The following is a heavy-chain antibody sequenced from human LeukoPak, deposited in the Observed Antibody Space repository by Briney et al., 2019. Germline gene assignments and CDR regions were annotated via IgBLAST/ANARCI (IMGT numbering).Heavy chain of an antibody. D-gene: IGHD5-18*01. V-gene: IGHV4-59*01. CDR1: GGSISSYY. CDR2: TYYSGST. CDR3: ARGRSPGEYSYGLGY. J-gene: IGHJ4*02. Sequence: SETLSLTCTVSGGSISSYYWSWIRQPPGKGLEWIGYTYYSGSTNYNPSLKSRVTISVDTSKNQFSLKLSSVTAADTAVYYCARGRSPGEYSYGLGYWGQGTLVTVSS.